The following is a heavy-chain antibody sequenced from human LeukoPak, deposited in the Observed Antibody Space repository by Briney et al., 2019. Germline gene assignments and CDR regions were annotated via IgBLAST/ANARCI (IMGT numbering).Heavy chain of an antibody. CDR1: GFTFSSYG. D-gene: IGHD6-13*01. CDR3: ARGLRYGTVPYFDY. J-gene: IGHJ4*02. V-gene: IGHV3-33*01. Sequence: GRSPRLSCAASGFTFSSYGMHWVRQAPGKGLEWVAVIWYDGSNKYYADSVKGRFTISRDNSKNTLYLQMNSLRAEDTAVYYCARGLRYGTVPYFDYWGQGTLVTVSS. CDR2: IWYDGSNK.